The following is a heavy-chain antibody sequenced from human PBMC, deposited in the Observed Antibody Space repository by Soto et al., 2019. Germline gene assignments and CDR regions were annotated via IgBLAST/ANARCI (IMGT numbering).Heavy chain of an antibody. CDR3: VRENEMAGATSAFEY. J-gene: IGHJ4*02. V-gene: IGHV3-21*06. CDR1: GFRFNSYS. Sequence: PGGSLRLSCEASGFRFNSYSKNWVRQAPQKGLEWVSLIDARSNYIYYADSVKGRFTISRDNARNSLYLQMDSLRVEDTAVYYCVRENEMAGATSAFEYWGQGTPVTVSS. D-gene: IGHD1-26*01. CDR2: IDARSNYI.